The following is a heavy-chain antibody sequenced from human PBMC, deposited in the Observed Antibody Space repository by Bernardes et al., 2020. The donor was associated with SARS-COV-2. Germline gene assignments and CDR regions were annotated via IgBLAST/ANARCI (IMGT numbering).Heavy chain of an antibody. V-gene: IGHV3-64D*06. CDR2: ISSNGDQT. CDR3: VKEYSPPTLVDY. Sequence: VEPLFLSCSASGFTFSNSALSWVRQAPGTGLPYISTISSNGDQTFYANSVKGRFTISRDNSKNTLYLQMTSLRGEDTAVYYCVKEYSPPTLVDYWGQGTLVTVS. D-gene: IGHD6-13*01. CDR1: GFTFSNSA. J-gene: IGHJ4*02.